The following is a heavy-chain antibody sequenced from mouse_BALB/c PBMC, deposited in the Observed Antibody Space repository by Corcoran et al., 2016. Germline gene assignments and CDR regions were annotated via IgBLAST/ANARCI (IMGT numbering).Heavy chain of an antibody. D-gene: IGHD1-1*02. Sequence: QIQWVQSGPELKKPGETVKISCKASGYTFTNYGMNWVKQAPGKGLKWMGWINTYTGEPTYADDFKGRFAFSLETSASTAYLQINNLKNEDMATYFCARRGWLPEEYAMDYWGQGTSVTVSS. CDR3: ARRGWLPEEYAMDY. CDR2: INTYTGEP. CDR1: GYTFTNYG. V-gene: IGHV9-1*02. J-gene: IGHJ4*01.